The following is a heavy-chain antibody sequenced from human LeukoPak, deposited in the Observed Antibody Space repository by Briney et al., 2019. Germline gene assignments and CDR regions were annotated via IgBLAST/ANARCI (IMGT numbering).Heavy chain of an antibody. CDR3: ARVSRGKWELLGAHDY. Sequence: GGSLRLSCAASGFTFSDYSMNWVRQAPGKGLEWVSSVDTSGSYIYNADSVKGRFTISRDNAKNSLYLQMDSLRAEDTAVYYCARVSRGKWELLGAHDYWGQGTLVTVSS. CDR2: VDTSGSYI. J-gene: IGHJ4*02. D-gene: IGHD1-26*01. V-gene: IGHV3-21*01. CDR1: GFTFSDYS.